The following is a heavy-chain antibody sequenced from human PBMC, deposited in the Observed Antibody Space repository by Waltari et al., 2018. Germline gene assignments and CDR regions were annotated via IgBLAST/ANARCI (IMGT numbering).Heavy chain of an antibody. Sequence: GSGPGLVKPSETLSLTCAVSGASIRGYHWTWIRQPPGGGLEWIGHISYSGDTAYGPSLRSRVTISVDTSKNHFSLKLTSVTAADTAVYYCARATVFGVVTDTFDIWSQGTMVTVSS. J-gene: IGHJ3*02. CDR1: GASIRGYH. V-gene: IGHV4-59*01. CDR3: ARATVFGVVTDTFDI. D-gene: IGHD3-3*01. CDR2: ISYSGDT.